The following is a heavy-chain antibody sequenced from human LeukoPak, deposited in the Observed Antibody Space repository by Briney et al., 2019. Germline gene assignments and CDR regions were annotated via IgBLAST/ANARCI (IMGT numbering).Heavy chain of an antibody. J-gene: IGHJ4*02. D-gene: IGHD6-19*01. CDR1: GDTFTGYY. V-gene: IGHV1-2*02. Sequence: ASVKVSCKASGDTFTGYYMHWVRQAPGQGLEWMGWINPNSGGTNYAQKFQGRVTMTRDTSISTAYMELSRLRSDDTAVYYCARDLGSYSSGWLDYWGQGTLVTVSS. CDR2: INPNSGGT. CDR3: ARDLGSYSSGWLDY.